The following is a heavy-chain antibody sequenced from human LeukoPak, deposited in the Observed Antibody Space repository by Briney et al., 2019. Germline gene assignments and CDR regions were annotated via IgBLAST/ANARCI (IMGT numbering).Heavy chain of an antibody. CDR3: ARGGIVVVPAAMRNWFDP. Sequence: GRSLRLSCAASGFTFSSYAMHWVRQAPGEGLEWVAVISYDGSNKYYADSVKGRFTISRDNSKNTLYLQMNSLRAEDTAVYYCARGGIVVVPAAMRNWFDPWGQGTLVTVSS. V-gene: IGHV3-30-3*01. CDR1: GFTFSSYA. CDR2: ISYDGSNK. D-gene: IGHD2-2*01. J-gene: IGHJ5*02.